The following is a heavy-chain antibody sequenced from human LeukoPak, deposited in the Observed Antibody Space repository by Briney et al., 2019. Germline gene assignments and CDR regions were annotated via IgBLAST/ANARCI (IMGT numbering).Heavy chain of an antibody. CDR1: DGSFSGYY. CDR3: ARDSGGATGKFDY. V-gene: IGHV4-34*09. Sequence: SETLSLTCAVYDGSFSGYYWSWIRQPPGKGLEWIGNIYYNGNTFDNPSLKSRVTISVDTSKNQFSLNLNSVTAADTAVYYCARDSGGATGKFDYWGQGTLVTVSS. D-gene: IGHD1-26*01. CDR2: IYYNGNT. J-gene: IGHJ4*02.